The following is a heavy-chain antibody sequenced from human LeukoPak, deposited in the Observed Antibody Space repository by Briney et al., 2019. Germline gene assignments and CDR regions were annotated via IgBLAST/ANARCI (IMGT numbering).Heavy chain of an antibody. CDR3: ARGPRGYSGYGLLRFDY. J-gene: IGHJ4*02. CDR1: GGSISSSSSY. CDR2: IYSSGST. V-gene: IGHV4-39*01. Sequence: SETLSLTCTVSGGSISSSSSYWGWIRQPPGKGLEWIGSIYSSGSTYYNPSLKSRVTISVDTSKNQFSLKLSSVTAADTAVYYCARGPRGYSGYGLLRFDYWGQGTLVTVSS. D-gene: IGHD5-12*01.